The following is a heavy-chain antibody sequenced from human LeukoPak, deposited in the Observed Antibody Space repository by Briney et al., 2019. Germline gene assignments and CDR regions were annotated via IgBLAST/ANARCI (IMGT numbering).Heavy chain of an antibody. V-gene: IGHV4-30-2*01. CDR1: GGSISSGGYS. J-gene: IGHJ2*01. D-gene: IGHD6-6*01. CDR3: AREVPLVRGWYFDL. CDR2: IYHSGST. Sequence: SETLSLTCAVSGGSISSGGYSWSWIRQPPGKGLEWIGYIYHSGSTYYNPSLKSRVTISVDRSKNQFSLKLSSVTAADTAVYYCAREVPLVRGWYFDLWGRGTLLTVSS.